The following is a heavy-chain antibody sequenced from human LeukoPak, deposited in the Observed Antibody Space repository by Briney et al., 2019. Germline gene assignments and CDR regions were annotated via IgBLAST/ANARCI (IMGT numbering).Heavy chain of an antibody. CDR1: GGSISSSSYY. CDR2: IYYSGST. D-gene: IGHD3-22*01. Sequence: SETLSLTCTVSGGSISSSSYYWGWIRQPPGKGLEWIGSIYYSGSTYYNPSLKSRVTISVDTSKNQFSLKLSSVTAADTAVYYCARVHSYYDSSGYFDYWGQGTLVTVSS. CDR3: ARVHSYYDSSGYFDY. J-gene: IGHJ4*02. V-gene: IGHV4-39*07.